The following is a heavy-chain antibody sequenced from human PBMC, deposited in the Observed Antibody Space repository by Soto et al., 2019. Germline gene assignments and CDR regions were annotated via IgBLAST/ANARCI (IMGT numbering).Heavy chain of an antibody. CDR2: ISSSSSTI. Sequence: GGSLRLSCAASGFTFSSYSMNWVRQAPGKGLEWVSYISSSSSTIYYADSVKGRFTISRDNAKNSLYLQMNSLRDEDTAVYYSGRGTGDYDFWSGYHATDYFDYWGKGTLVTVSS. CDR1: GFTFSSYS. V-gene: IGHV3-48*02. CDR3: GRGTGDYDFWSGYHATDYFDY. J-gene: IGHJ4*02. D-gene: IGHD3-3*01.